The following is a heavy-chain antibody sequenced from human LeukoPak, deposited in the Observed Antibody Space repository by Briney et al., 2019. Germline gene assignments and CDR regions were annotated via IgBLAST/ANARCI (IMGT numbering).Heavy chain of an antibody. Sequence: SETLSLTCAVYGGSFSGYYWSWIRQPPGKGLEWIGEINHSGSTNYNPSLKSRVTISVDTSKNQFSLKLSSVTAADTAVYYCARGKEAAAKWFDPWGQGTLVTVSS. CDR3: ARGKEAAAKWFDP. CDR2: INHSGST. D-gene: IGHD6-13*01. J-gene: IGHJ5*02. CDR1: GGSFSGYY. V-gene: IGHV4-34*01.